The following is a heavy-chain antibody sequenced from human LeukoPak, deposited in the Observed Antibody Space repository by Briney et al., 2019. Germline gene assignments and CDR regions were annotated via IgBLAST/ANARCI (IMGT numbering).Heavy chain of an antibody. CDR1: GGSISGGGYS. D-gene: IGHD3-3*01. Sequence: SETLSLTCAVSGGSISGGGYSWSWIRQPPGKGLEWIGYIYHSGSTYYDPSLKSRVTISVDRSKNQFSLKLSSVTAADTAVYYCARAVFGVVPPRGWFDPWGQGTLVTVSS. CDR3: ARAVFGVVPPRGWFDP. V-gene: IGHV4-30-2*01. J-gene: IGHJ5*02. CDR2: IYHSGST.